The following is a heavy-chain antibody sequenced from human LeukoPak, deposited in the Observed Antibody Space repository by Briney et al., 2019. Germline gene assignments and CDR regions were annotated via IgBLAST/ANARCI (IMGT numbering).Heavy chain of an antibody. CDR1: GFTFSSYG. V-gene: IGHV3-30*18. J-gene: IGHJ4*02. Sequence: GRSLRLSCAASGFTFSSYGMHWVRQAPGKGLEWAAVISYDGSNKYYADSVKGRFTISRDNSKNTLYLQMNSLRAEDTAVYYCAKDPGYSSSWYYFDYWGQGTLVTVSS. CDR2: ISYDGSNK. D-gene: IGHD6-13*01. CDR3: AKDPGYSSSWYYFDY.